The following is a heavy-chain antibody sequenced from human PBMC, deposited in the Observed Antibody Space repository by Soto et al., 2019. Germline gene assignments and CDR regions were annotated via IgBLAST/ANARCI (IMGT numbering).Heavy chain of an antibody. J-gene: IGHJ3*02. CDR1: GFTFSNAW. CDR2: IKSKTDGGTT. CDR3: AKESSSGWYGFRAFDI. V-gene: IGHV3-15*01. Sequence: EVQLVESGGGLVKPGGSLRLSCAASGFTFSNAWMSWVRQAPGKGLEWVGRIKSKTDGGTTDYAAPVKGRFTISRDDSKNTLYLQMNSLRAEDTAVYYCAKESSSGWYGFRAFDIWGQGTMVTVSS. D-gene: IGHD6-19*01.